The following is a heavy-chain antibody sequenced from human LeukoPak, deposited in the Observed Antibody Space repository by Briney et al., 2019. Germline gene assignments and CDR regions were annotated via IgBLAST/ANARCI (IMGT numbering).Heavy chain of an antibody. CDR3: ARWSCDH. CDR2: IWYDGSEK. CDR1: GFTFSSYG. V-gene: IGHV3-33*01. J-gene: IGHJ5*02. Sequence: PGTSLRLSCAASGFTFSSYGMHWVRQAPGKGLEWVAVIWYDGSEKYYADSVKGRFTISRDNSKNTPFLQMSSLTAEDTAVYYCARWSCDHWGQGTLVTVSS.